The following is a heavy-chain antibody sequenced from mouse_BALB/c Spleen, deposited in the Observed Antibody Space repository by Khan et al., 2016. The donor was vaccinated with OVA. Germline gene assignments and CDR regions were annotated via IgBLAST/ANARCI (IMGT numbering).Heavy chain of an antibody. CDR1: GFNIKDTY. CDR2: IDPANGNT. J-gene: IGHJ3*01. V-gene: IGHV14-3*02. Sequence: VQLQQSGAELVKPGASVKLSCTASGFNIKDTYMHWVKQRPEQGLEWIGRIDPANGNTKYDPKFQGKATITADTSSKTAYLQLSSLTSEDTAVYYCASPNWVTYWGQGTLVTVSA. CDR3: ASPNWVTY.